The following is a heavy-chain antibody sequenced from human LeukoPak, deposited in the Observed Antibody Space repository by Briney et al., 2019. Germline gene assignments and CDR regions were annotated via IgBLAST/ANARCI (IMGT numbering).Heavy chain of an antibody. CDR3: ARGLIAVAGFYGAGPSDY. Sequence: GGSLRLSCAASGLTVSSSYMSWVRQAPGKGLEWVSVLYSGGNTYYADSVKGRFTISRDNSKNTLYLQMNSLRGEDTAVYYCARGLIAVAGFYGAGPSDYWGREPWSPFPQ. CDR2: LYSGGNT. D-gene: IGHD6-19*01. J-gene: IGHJ4*02. CDR1: GLTVSSSY. V-gene: IGHV3-53*01.